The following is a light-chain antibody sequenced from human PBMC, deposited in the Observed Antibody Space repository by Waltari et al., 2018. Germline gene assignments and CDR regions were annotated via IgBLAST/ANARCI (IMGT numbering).Light chain of an antibody. Sequence: EIVLTQSPATLSLSPGERATLSCGASQSVSRRYLAWYQQKPGLAPRLLIYDAATRDTGIPDRFTGSGSGTDFTLTISRLEPEDFAVYYCQQYGNSPITFGQGTRLDIK. J-gene: IGKJ5*01. V-gene: IGKV3D-20*01. CDR2: DAA. CDR3: QQYGNSPIT. CDR1: QSVSRRY.